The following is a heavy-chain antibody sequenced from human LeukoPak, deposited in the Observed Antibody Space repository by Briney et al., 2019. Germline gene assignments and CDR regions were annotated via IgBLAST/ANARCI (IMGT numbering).Heavy chain of an antibody. V-gene: IGHV4-59*01. CDR1: ARSISSYY. CDR3: ARDRCTNGVCYNDY. J-gene: IGHJ4*02. Sequence: SETLSLTCPFSARSISSYYWSWIRPPAAKGLEWIGYIYYSGSTNCNPSLKSRVTIAVDTSKNQFSLKLSSVTAADTAVYYCARDRCTNGVCYNDYWGQGTLVTVSS. CDR2: IYYSGST. D-gene: IGHD2-8*01.